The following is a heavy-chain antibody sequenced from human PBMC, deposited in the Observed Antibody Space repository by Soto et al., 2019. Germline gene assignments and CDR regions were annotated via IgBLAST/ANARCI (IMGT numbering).Heavy chain of an antibody. CDR1: GGSMWISTSYY. Sequence: SETLSLTCTVSGGSMWISTSYYWGRIRKPPGKGLEWTGNISYGGSTYYNPSLKSRVTISVDTSRNQFSLKLSSVTAADTAVYYCARVAGWFDPWGQRTLVTVSS. V-gene: IGHV4-39*07. CDR2: ISYGGST. CDR3: ARVAGWFDP. J-gene: IGHJ5*02.